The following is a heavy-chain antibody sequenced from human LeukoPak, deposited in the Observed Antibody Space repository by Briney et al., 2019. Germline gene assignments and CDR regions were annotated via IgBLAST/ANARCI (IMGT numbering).Heavy chain of an antibody. CDR1: GGTFSIYA. J-gene: IGHJ4*02. CDR2: IIPILGIA. Sequence: SVKVSCTASGGTFSIYAISWVRQAPGQGLEWMGRIIPILGIANYAQKFQGRVTITADKSTSTAYMELSSLRSEDTAVYYCARDVSAARPDYWGQGTLVTVSS. V-gene: IGHV1-69*04. CDR3: ARDVSAARPDY. D-gene: IGHD6-6*01.